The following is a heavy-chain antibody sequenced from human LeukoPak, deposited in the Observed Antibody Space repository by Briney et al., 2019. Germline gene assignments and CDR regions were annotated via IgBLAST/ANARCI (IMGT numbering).Heavy chain of an antibody. J-gene: IGHJ6*02. V-gene: IGHV3-11*04. CDR3: AKDPRYSSDYYGMDV. D-gene: IGHD6-19*01. Sequence: GGSLRLSCAASGFTFSDYYMSWIRQAPGKGLEWVSYISSSGSTIYYADSVKGRFTISRDNAKNSLYLQINSLRAEDTAVYYCAKDPRYSSDYYGMDVWGQGTTATVSS. CDR1: GFTFSDYY. CDR2: ISSSGSTI.